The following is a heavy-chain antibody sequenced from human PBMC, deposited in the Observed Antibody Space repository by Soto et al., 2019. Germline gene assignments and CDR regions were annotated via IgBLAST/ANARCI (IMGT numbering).Heavy chain of an antibody. CDR3: ARQIYDSDTGPNFQYYFDS. CDR1: GDSFAGYW. CDR2: IDPSDSQT. J-gene: IGHJ4*02. V-gene: IGHV5-10-1*01. Sequence: PXESLTISCKGSGDSFAGYWITWVRQKPGKGLEWMGRIDPSDSQTYYSPSFRGHVTISVTKSITTVFLQWSSLRASDTAMYYCARQIYDSDTGPNFQYYFDSWGQGTPVTVSS. D-gene: IGHD3-22*01.